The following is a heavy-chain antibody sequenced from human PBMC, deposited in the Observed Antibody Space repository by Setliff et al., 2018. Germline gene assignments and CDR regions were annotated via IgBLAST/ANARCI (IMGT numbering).Heavy chain of an antibody. V-gene: IGHV3-7*01. CDR1: GFTFSSYW. CDR2: IKQDGSEK. J-gene: IGHJ4*02. D-gene: IGHD5-18*01. Sequence: LRLSCAASGFTFSSYWMSWVRQAPGKGLEWVANIKQDGSEKYYVDSVKGRFTISRDNAKNSLYLQMNSLRAEDTAVYYCARGGYSYGLGGFPLDYWGQGTLVTVSS. CDR3: ARGGYSYGLGGFPLDY.